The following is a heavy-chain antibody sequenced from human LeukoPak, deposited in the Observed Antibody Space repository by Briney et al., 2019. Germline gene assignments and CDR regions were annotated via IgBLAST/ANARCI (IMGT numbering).Heavy chain of an antibody. CDR3: ARGHLPYYDFWSRYYSNWFDP. V-gene: IGHV4-4*07. CDR1: GGSISSYY. Sequence: SETLSLTCTVSGGSISSYYWSWIRQPAGKGLEWIGRIYTSGSTNYNPSLKSRVTMSVDTSKNQFSLKLSSVTAADTAAYYCARGHLPYYDFWSRYYSNWFDPWGQGTLVTVSS. J-gene: IGHJ5*02. CDR2: IYTSGST. D-gene: IGHD3-3*01.